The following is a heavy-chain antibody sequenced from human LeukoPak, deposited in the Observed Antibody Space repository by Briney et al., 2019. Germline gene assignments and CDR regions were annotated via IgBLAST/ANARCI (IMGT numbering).Heavy chain of an antibody. Sequence: PSETLSLTCTVSGGSVSSGSYYWSWIRQPPGKGLEWIGYIYYSGSTNYNPSLKSRVTISVDTSKNQFSLKLSSVTAADTAVYYCARCYDFWSGYYYWPEAPHWYFDLWGRGTLVTVSS. D-gene: IGHD3-3*01. V-gene: IGHV4-61*01. CDR1: GGSVSSGSYY. CDR3: ARCYDFWSGYYYWPEAPHWYFDL. J-gene: IGHJ2*01. CDR2: IYYSGST.